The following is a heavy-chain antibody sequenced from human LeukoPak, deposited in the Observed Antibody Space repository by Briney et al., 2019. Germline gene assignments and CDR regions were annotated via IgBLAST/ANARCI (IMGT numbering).Heavy chain of an antibody. CDR1: GFTFGDYA. J-gene: IGHJ3*02. CDR2: IKSKTDGGTT. D-gene: IGHD5-18*01. Sequence: GGSLRLSCTASGFTFGDYAMSWVRQAPGKGLEWVGRIKSKTDGGTTDYAAPVKGRFTISRDDSKNTLYLQMNSLKTEDTAVYYCTTGGYSSDDAFDIWGQGTMVTVSS. CDR3: TTGGYSSDDAFDI. V-gene: IGHV3-15*01.